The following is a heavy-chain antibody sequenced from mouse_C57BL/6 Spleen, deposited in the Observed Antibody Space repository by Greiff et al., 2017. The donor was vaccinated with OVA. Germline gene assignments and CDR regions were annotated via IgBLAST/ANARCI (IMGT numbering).Heavy chain of an antibody. Sequence: EVKLVESGPELVKPGDSVKISCKASGYSFTGYFMNWVMQSHGKSLEWIGRINPYNGDTFYNQKFKGKATLTVDKSSSPAPMALRSLTSEDSAIYICARSPITTVEDYWGQGTTLTVSS. V-gene: IGHV1-20*01. J-gene: IGHJ2*01. CDR3: ARSPITTVEDY. CDR1: GYSFTGYF. D-gene: IGHD1-1*01. CDR2: INPYNGDT.